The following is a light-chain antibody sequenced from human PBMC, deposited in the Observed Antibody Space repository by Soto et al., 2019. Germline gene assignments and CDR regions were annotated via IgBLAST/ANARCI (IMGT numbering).Light chain of an antibody. V-gene: IGLV2-23*02. CDR2: QVT. CDR1: GSDVGSYNL. Sequence: QSALTQPASVSGSPGQSITISCSGTGSDVGSYNLVSWYKHHPGKAPKLIIYQVTKRPSGVSNRFSGSKSGNTASLTISGLQSADEADYYCCSFAGSPWVLGGGTKLTVL. CDR3: CSFAGSPWV. J-gene: IGLJ3*02.